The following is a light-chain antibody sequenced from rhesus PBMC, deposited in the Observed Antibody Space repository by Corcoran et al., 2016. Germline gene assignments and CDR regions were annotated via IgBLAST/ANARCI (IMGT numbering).Light chain of an antibody. CDR1: EYVNNY. Sequence: DIQMTQSPSSLSASVGDRVTITCPASEYVNNYLNWYQQKPGSAPKLLVFKASTLQGGFPSRFIGSGSWTEYTFTISSLQPEDVATYYCQHGYGTPWTFGQGTKVEIK. CDR3: QHGYGTPWT. J-gene: IGKJ1*01. V-gene: IGKV1-74*01. CDR2: KAS.